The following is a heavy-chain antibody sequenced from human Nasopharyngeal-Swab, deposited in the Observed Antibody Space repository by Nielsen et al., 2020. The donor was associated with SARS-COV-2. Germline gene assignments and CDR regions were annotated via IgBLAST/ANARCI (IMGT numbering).Heavy chain of an antibody. Sequence: SEILSLTCTVSGGSISTYYWNWIRQPPGKGLEWIGYVYYSGSTNYNPSLKSRVTLSVDTSKNQFSLKLSSVTAADTAVYYCARQGGEYYDSSGYYYYPLVPFDYWGQGTLVTVSS. D-gene: IGHD3-22*01. CDR3: ARQGGEYYDSSGYYYYPLVPFDY. CDR2: VYYSGST. CDR1: GGSISTYY. V-gene: IGHV4-59*08. J-gene: IGHJ4*02.